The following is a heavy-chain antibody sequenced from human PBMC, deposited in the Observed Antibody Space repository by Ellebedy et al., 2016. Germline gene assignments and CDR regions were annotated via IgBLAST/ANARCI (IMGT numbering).Heavy chain of an antibody. V-gene: IGHV1-3*01. CDR3: ARVYPRDSSGWYFDY. D-gene: IGHD6-19*01. J-gene: IGHJ4*02. CDR1: GYTFTSYA. CDR2: INAGNGNT. Sequence: ASVKVSCKASGYTFTSYAMHWVRQAPGQRLEWMGWINAGNGNTKYSQKFQGRVTITRDTFASTVYMELGSLRSEDTAVYYCARVYPRDSSGWYFDYWGQGTLVTVSS.